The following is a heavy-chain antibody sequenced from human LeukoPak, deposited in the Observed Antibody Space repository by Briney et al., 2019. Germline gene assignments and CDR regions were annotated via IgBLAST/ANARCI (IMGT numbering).Heavy chain of an antibody. Sequence: SETLSLTCTVSRGSIRSGGFYLTWVRQHPGKGLEWLGYISYDGTTYYNPSLKSRITISVDKSTKSFSLKLTSVTAADTAVYCCARGSFCSNCNCYYGMDVWGQGTTVTVSS. CDR3: ARGSFCSNCNCYYGMDV. D-gene: IGHD2/OR15-2a*01. CDR2: ISYDGTT. V-gene: IGHV4-31*03. J-gene: IGHJ6*02. CDR1: RGSIRSGGFY.